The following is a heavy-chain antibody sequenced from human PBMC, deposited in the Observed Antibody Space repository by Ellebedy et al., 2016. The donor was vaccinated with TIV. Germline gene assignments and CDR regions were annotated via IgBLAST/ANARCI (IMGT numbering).Heavy chain of an antibody. CDR2: FSGSPSST. D-gene: IGHD6-19*01. CDR3: AKAYSGGWYVGWFDP. CDR1: GFTLSSYA. J-gene: IGHJ5*02. V-gene: IGHV3-23*01. Sequence: PGGSLRLSCAASGFTLSSYAMSWVRQAPGKGLEWVSGFSGSPSSTNYADSVKGRFTISRDNSKNTLYLQMNSLRAEDTAVYYCAKAYSGGWYVGWFDPWGQGTLVTVSS.